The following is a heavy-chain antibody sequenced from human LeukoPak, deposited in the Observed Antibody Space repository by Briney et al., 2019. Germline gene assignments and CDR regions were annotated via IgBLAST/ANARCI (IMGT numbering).Heavy chain of an antibody. J-gene: IGHJ3*02. Sequence: QAGGSLRLSCAASGFSFSTYAVHWVRQAPGKGLEWVSGISWNSGSIGYADSVKGRFTISRDNAKNSLYLQMNSLRAEDTALYYCAKLLVRYQLLYAFDIWGQGTMVTVSS. V-gene: IGHV3-9*01. D-gene: IGHD2-2*01. CDR2: ISWNSGSI. CDR1: GFSFSTYA. CDR3: AKLLVRYQLLYAFDI.